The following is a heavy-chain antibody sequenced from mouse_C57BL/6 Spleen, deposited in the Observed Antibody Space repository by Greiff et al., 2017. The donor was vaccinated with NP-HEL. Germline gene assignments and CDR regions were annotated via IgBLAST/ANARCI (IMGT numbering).Heavy chain of an antibody. CDR3: ARHGSGYVSLAY. V-gene: IGHV5-6*01. CDR2: ISSGGSYT. D-gene: IGHD3-2*02. Sequence: EVKLVESGGDLVKPGGSLKLSCAASGFTFSSYGMSWVRQTPDKRLEWVATISSGGSYTYYPDSVKGRFTISRDNAKNTLYLQMSSLKSEDTAMYYCARHGSGYVSLAYWGQGTLVTVSA. CDR1: GFTFSSYG. J-gene: IGHJ3*01.